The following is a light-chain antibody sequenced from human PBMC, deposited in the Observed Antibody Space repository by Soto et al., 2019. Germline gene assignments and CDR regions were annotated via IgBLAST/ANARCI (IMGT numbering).Light chain of an antibody. Sequence: EILLTQSPGTLSLSPGERATLSCRASQSVSSSYLAWYQQKPGQAPRLLIYGASSRATGIPDRFSGSGSGTDFTLTISRLEPEDFAVYYCQQYGSSTWTFGQGTKVDNK. CDR2: GAS. CDR3: QQYGSSTWT. CDR1: QSVSSSY. V-gene: IGKV3-20*01. J-gene: IGKJ1*01.